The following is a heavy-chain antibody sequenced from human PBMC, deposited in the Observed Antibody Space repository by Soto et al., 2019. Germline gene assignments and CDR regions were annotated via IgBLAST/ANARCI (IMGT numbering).Heavy chain of an antibody. V-gene: IGHV1-18*01. Sequence: QVQLVQSGAEVKKPGASVKVSCKASGYTFTSYGISWVRQAPGQGLEWMGWISAYNGNTNYAQKLQGRVTMTTDSSTSTAYMELRSLRSDDRAVYYCARVKITFGGVIVGAYYGMDVWGQGTTVTVSS. CDR1: GYTFTSYG. CDR3: ARVKITFGGVIVGAYYGMDV. CDR2: ISAYNGNT. D-gene: IGHD3-16*02. J-gene: IGHJ6*02.